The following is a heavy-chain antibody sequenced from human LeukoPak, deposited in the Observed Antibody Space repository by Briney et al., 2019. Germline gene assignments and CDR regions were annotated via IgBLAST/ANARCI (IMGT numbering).Heavy chain of an antibody. J-gene: IGHJ3*02. CDR1: TDSFGSLY. CDR2: ISYIGST. CDR3: ARDLVTVSKGCDI. D-gene: IGHD4-17*01. Sequence: SETMSLTRPVYTDSFGSLYWTWIRQPPGKGLEWIGYISYIGSTNHNPSLKSRVTISSDTARNQFSLRLSSVTAADTAVYYCARDLVTVSKGCDIWGQGTMVSVSS. V-gene: IGHV4-59*11.